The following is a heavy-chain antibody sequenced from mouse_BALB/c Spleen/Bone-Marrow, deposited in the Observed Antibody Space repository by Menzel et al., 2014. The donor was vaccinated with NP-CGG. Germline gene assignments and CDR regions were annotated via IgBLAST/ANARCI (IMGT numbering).Heavy chain of an antibody. V-gene: IGHV3-6*02. CDR2: ISYDGSN. CDR1: GYSITSGYY. CDR3: ARYGNYNAMDF. D-gene: IGHD2-1*01. Sequence: VQLQQSGPGLVKPSQSLSLTCSVTGYSITSGYYWNWIRQFPGNKLEWMGYISYDGSNNYNPSLKNRISITRDTSKNQFFLEFNSVTTEDTATYFLARYGNYNAMDFLGQGTSVTGSS. J-gene: IGHJ4*01.